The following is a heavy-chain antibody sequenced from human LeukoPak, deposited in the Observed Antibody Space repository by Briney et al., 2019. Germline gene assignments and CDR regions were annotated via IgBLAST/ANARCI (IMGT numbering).Heavy chain of an antibody. CDR3: ARAPRGGMVTQFDY. CDR2: INHSGST. Sequence: PSDTLSLTCAVYGGSFSGYYWSWIRQPPGKGLEWIGEINHSGSTNYNPSLKSRVTISVDTSKNQFSLKLSSVTAADTAMYYCARAPRGGMVTQFDYWGQGTLVTVSS. V-gene: IGHV4-34*01. D-gene: IGHD2-21*02. J-gene: IGHJ4*02. CDR1: GGSFSGYY.